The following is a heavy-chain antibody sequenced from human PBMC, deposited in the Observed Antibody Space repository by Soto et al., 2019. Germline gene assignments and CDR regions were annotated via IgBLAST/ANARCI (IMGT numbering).Heavy chain of an antibody. J-gene: IGHJ3*02. CDR2: IHYSGST. CDR3: AREGGTETGSLDI. V-gene: IGHV4-30-4*01. D-gene: IGHD1-1*01. Sequence: QVHLQESGPGLVRPSQTLSLTCTVSGDSISGSNYYWDWIRQTPGKGLEWIGYIHYSGSTYYNPSLRSRVTFSVDSSKNQFSLNLNSVTASDTAVYFCAREGGTETGSLDIWGQGKMVTVSS. CDR1: GDSISGSNYY.